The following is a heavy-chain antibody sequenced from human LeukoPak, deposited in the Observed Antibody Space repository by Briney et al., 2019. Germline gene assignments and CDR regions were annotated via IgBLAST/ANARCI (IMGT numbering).Heavy chain of an antibody. Sequence: SETLSLTCKVSGDSMSRRYWSWIRQSPGKGLEWIGYIYYDGTTSYSPSLKSRVTMSVDTSKNLLSLKVTSVTPADTAVYYCVRVRPNSSGWYGAYYYHLDVWGSGTTVTVSS. V-gene: IGHV4-59*11. CDR1: GDSMSRRY. D-gene: IGHD6-19*01. J-gene: IGHJ6*03. CDR2: IYYDGTT. CDR3: VRVRPNSSGWYGAYYYHLDV.